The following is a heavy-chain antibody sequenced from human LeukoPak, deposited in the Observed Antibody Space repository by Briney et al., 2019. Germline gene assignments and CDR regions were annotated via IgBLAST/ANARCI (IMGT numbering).Heavy chain of an antibody. CDR1: GFTVSCNY. Sequence: PGGSLRLSCAASGFTVSCNYMSWVRQAPGKGLEWVSVIYSGGSTYYADSVKGRFTISRDNSKNTLYLQMNSLRAEDTAVYYCARDRQWHRRSGYYYGMDVWGQGTTVTVSS. CDR2: IYSGGST. CDR3: ARDRQWHRRSGYYYGMDV. V-gene: IGHV3-66*01. J-gene: IGHJ6*02. D-gene: IGHD6-19*01.